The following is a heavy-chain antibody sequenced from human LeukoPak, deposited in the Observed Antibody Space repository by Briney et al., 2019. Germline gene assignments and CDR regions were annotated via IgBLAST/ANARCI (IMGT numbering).Heavy chain of an antibody. V-gene: IGHV1-18*01. D-gene: IGHD1-1*01. CDR1: GYTSSNYG. CDR2: ISTHNGNT. J-gene: IGHJ5*02. Sequence: ASVKVFCKSSGYTSSNYGISWMRQAPGQGLEWMGWISTHNGNTNYAPKFQGRVTMTTDKSTSTTYMELRSLTSDDTAVYYCARDVPGSIGTTARFDPWGQGTLVTVSS. CDR3: ARDVPGSIGTTARFDP.